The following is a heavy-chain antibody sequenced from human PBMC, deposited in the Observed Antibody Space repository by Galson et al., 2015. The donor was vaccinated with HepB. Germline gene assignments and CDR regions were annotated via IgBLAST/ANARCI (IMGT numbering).Heavy chain of an antibody. CDR3: ATSPPPDDFRGGSEYPQYSYYYMDV. J-gene: IGHJ6*03. V-gene: IGHV3-23*01. CDR2: ISGNGGGT. CDR1: GLTFSNYA. D-gene: IGHD3-3*01. Sequence: SLRLSCAASGLTFSNYAMTWVRQAPGKGLEWVSAISGNGGGTYYADSVKGRFTISRDNSKNTVYLQMNSLRAEDTAVYYCATSPPPDDFRGGSEYPQYSYYYMDVWGKGTTVTVSS.